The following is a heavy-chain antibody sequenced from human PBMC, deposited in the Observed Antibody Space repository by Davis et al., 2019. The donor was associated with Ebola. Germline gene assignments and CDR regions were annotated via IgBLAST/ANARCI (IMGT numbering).Heavy chain of an antibody. Sequence: SVPVPRLPCVYRFTRYYLHPLRQAPGQGLEWMGLINPITGGTSYAQNFQVRVNMTRDTSTSTVCMELSSLRSEDTAVYSWAREGGRYYDSSGYVFDIWGQGTMVKVSS. J-gene: IGHJ3*02. D-gene: IGHD3-22*01. CDR1: VYRFTRYY. CDR3: AREGGRYYDSSGYVFDI. CDR2: INPITGGT. V-gene: IGHV1-46*01.